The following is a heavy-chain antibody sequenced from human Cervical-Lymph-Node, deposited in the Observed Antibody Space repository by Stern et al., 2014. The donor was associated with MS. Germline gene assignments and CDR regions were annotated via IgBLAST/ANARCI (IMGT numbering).Heavy chain of an antibody. J-gene: IGHJ4*02. D-gene: IGHD3-10*01. CDR1: GFTFRTYA. Sequence: VPLVESGGGVVQPGRSLSLSCVASGFTFRTYAMHWVRQAPGKGLERVAFVSYDGTQRNSTDSVKARFTISRDNSKNTLYLHMNSLRDEDTAVYFCARGGRGVGLEYWGQGALVTVSS. CDR2: VSYDGTQR. V-gene: IGHV3-30-3*01. CDR3: ARGGRGVGLEY.